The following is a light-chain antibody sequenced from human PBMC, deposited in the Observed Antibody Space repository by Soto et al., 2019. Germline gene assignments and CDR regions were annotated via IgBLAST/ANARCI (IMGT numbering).Light chain of an antibody. Sequence: DIQMTQSPSFVSASVGDSVTITCRASQDISTWLAWYQQKPGRAPNLLIYTASSLQSGVPSRFSGSGSGTDFTLTISSLQNEDFATYYCQQANSLPYTFGQGTKLEIK. CDR1: QDISTW. V-gene: IGKV1-12*01. CDR2: TAS. J-gene: IGKJ2*01. CDR3: QQANSLPYT.